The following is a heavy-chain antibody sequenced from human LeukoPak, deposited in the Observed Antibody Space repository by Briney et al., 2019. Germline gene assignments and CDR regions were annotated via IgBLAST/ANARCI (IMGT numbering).Heavy chain of an antibody. CDR3: ARDSDYYDSSGYHVDY. D-gene: IGHD3-22*01. J-gene: IGHJ4*02. CDR1: GDSISAYY. V-gene: IGHV4-4*07. Sequence: SETLSLTCTVSGDSISAYYWSWIRQPAGRGLEWIGRIHASGSTRYNPSLKSRVTMSVDTSKNQFSLKLSSVTAADTAVYYCARDSDYYDSSGYHVDYWGQGTLVTVSS. CDR2: IHASGST.